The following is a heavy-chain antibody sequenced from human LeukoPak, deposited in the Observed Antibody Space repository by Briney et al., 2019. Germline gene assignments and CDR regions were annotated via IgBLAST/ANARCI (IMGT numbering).Heavy chain of an antibody. J-gene: IGHJ1*01. CDR1: GFTFSNYA. D-gene: IGHD6-19*01. V-gene: IGHV3-23*01. Sequence: GGSLRLSCAASGFTFSNYAMTWVRQAPGKGLEWVSSISSGGHSTYYAGSVKGRFTISRDNSKNTLYLQMNSLRAEDTAVYYCAKGAGQWLVPSEYFQYWGQGTLVTVSS. CDR2: ISSGGHST. CDR3: AKGAGQWLVPSEYFQY.